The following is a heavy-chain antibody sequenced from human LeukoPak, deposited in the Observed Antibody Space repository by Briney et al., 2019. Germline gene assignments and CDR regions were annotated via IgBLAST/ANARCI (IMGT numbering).Heavy chain of an antibody. CDR2: ISYSGNT. J-gene: IGHJ4*02. CDR3: ARDNPSSDYGDYFDY. Sequence: SETLSLTCTVPGYSISRYSWSWIRQPPGKGLEWIGYISYSGNTNYNPSLKSRVTISVGTSKNQFSLKLSSVTAADTAMYYCARDNPSSDYGDYFDYWGQGTLVTVSS. D-gene: IGHD4-17*01. V-gene: IGHV4-59*01. CDR1: GYSISRYS.